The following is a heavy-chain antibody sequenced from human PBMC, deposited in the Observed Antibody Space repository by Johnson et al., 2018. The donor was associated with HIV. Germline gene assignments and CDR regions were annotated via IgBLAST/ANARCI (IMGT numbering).Heavy chain of an antibody. CDR1: GFTFRNYA. CDR3: SKAREYDSTGHDAFDI. V-gene: IGHV3-30*02. J-gene: IGHJ3*02. Sequence: QVLLVESGGGVVQPGRSLRLSCAASGFTFRNYAMHWVRQAPGKGLEWVAFIRSDGSNKSYADSVKGRFTISRDNSKNTLYLQMNSLRAEDTAVYYCSKAREYDSTGHDAFDIWGQGTMVTVSS. D-gene: IGHD3-22*01. CDR2: IRSDGSNK.